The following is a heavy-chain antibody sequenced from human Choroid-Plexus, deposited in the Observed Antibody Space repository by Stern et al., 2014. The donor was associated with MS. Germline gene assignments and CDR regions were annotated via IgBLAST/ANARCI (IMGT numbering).Heavy chain of an antibody. Sequence: VQLVQSGGGVVQPGRPLRLSCVASGFTFGSCAMHWVRQAPGKGLEWVAGVSYDGSNKDYADSVKGRFTISRDNSQNTLYMQMISLRPEDTAVYYCAKDRQYLTYFFDHWGQGSLVTVSS. CDR2: VSYDGSNK. CDR1: GFTFGSCA. D-gene: IGHD2/OR15-2a*01. CDR3: AKDRQYLTYFFDH. J-gene: IGHJ5*02. V-gene: IGHV3-30*18.